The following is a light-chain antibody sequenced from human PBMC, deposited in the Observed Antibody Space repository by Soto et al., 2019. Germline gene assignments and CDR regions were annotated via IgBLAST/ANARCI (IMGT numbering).Light chain of an antibody. CDR3: QKYNDAPRT. J-gene: IGKJ1*01. V-gene: IGKV1-27*01. CDR1: QDISNY. Sequence: QMTQSPSSLSASVGDRVTITCRASQDISNYLAWYQQKPGGAPKLLIYEASTLQSGVPSRFSVSGSGADFTLTISSLQPEDGAISYCQKYNDAPRTFGQGTRVQMK. CDR2: EAS.